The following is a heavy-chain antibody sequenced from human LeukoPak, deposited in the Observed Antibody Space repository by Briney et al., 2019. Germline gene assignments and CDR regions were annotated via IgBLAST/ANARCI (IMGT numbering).Heavy chain of an antibody. V-gene: IGHV3-30*02. CDR2: IRYDGSNK. CDR3: AKDHGSVTTGYYYYYMDV. Sequence: PGGSLRLSCAASGFTFSSYGMHWVRQAPGKGLEWVAFIRYDGSNKYYADSVKGRFTISRDNSKNTLYLQMDSLRPEDTAVYYCAKDHGSVTTGYYYYYMDVWGKGTTVTVSS. CDR1: GFTFSSYG. D-gene: IGHD4-17*01. J-gene: IGHJ6*03.